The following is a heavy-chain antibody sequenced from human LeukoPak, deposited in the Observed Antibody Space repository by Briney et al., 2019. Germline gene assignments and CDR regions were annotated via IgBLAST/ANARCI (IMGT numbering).Heavy chain of an antibody. V-gene: IGHV3-7*01. D-gene: IGHD3-3*01. CDR2: IKQDGSEK. CDR3: ARDGKSFWSGYYTGPSPYFDY. CDR1: GFTFSSYW. Sequence: GGSLRLSCAASGFTFSSYWMSWVRQAPGKGLEWVANIKQDGSEKYYVDSVKGRFTISRDNAKNSLYLQMNSLRAEDTAVYYCARDGKSFWSGYYTGPSPYFDYWGQGTLVTVSS. J-gene: IGHJ4*02.